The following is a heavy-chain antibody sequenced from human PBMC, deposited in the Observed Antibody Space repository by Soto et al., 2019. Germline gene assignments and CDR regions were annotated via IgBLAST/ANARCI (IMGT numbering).Heavy chain of an antibody. CDR2: IDARDSQT. Sequence: GESLKISCKGSGYTFTSYWISWVRQMPGKGLEWMGRIDARDSQTNYSPSFQGHVTISADKSFNTVYLQWSSLKASGTAMYYCARHDFGDYVYSFDNWGQGTLVTVSS. V-gene: IGHV5-10-1*01. J-gene: IGHJ4*02. CDR3: ARHDFGDYVYSFDN. CDR1: GYTFTSYW. D-gene: IGHD4-17*01.